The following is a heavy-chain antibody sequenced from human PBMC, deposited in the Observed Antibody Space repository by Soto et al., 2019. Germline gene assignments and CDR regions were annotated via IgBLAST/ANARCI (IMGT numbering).Heavy chain of an antibody. Sequence: ASVKVSCKASGGTFSSYAISWVRQAPGQGLEWMGGIIPLFGRTNYAQKFQGRVTITADESTSTAYMELSSLMSEDTAVYYCASEYCSSNSCFKDNWFDPWGQGTLGTVSS. V-gene: IGHV1-69*13. CDR3: ASEYCSSNSCFKDNWFDP. CDR2: IIPLFGRT. CDR1: GGTFSSYA. D-gene: IGHD2-2*01. J-gene: IGHJ5*02.